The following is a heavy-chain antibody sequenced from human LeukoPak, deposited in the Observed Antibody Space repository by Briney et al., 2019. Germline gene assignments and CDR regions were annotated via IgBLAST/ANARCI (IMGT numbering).Heavy chain of an antibody. CDR3: AKEVWRRTVTTPLDY. Sequence: GGSLRLSCAASGFTFSSYATSWVRQAPGKGLEWVSAISGSGGSTYYADSVKGRFTISRDNSKNTLYLQMNSLRAEDTAVYYCAKEVWRRTVTTPLDYWGQGTLVTVSS. D-gene: IGHD4-17*01. J-gene: IGHJ4*02. V-gene: IGHV3-23*01. CDR2: ISGSGGST. CDR1: GFTFSSYA.